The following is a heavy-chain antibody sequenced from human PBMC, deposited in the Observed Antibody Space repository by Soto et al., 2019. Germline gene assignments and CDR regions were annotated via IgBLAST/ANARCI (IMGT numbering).Heavy chain of an antibody. CDR3: ARYEGYSSSYNDFWSGPSGYYYYAMDV. V-gene: IGHV4-39*01. CDR2: IYYSGST. CDR1: GGSISSSSYY. Sequence: SETLSLTCTVSGGSISSSSYYWGWIRQPPGKGLEWIGSIYYSGSTYYNPSLKSRVTISVDTSKNQFSLKLSSVTAADTAVYYCARYEGYSSSYNDFWSGPSGYYYYAMDVWGQGTTVTVSS. D-gene: IGHD3-3*01. J-gene: IGHJ6*02.